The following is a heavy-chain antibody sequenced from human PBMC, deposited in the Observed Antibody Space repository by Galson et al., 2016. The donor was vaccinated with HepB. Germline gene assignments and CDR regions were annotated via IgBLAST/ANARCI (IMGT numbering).Heavy chain of an antibody. D-gene: IGHD2/OR15-2a*01. J-gene: IGHJ4*02. CDR1: GFTFSNYG. CDR3: ARRHEYCPPVGCSVDY. CDR2: DSMDGRRK. Sequence: SLRLSCAASGFTFSNYGMHWVRQAPGKGLEWVAADSMDGRRKFYADSVKGRFTISRDNSNSMLFLQRSSLRADDTAVYYCARRHEYCPPVGCSVDYWGQGTLVSVSS. V-gene: IGHV3-30*03.